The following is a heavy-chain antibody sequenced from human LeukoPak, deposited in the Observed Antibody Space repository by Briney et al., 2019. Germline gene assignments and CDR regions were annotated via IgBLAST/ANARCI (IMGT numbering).Heavy chain of an antibody. D-gene: IGHD3-9*01. Sequence: ASVKVSCKASGYTFTSYGISWVRQAPGQGLEWMGWISAYNGNTNYAQKLQGRVTMTTDTSTSTAYMELRSLRSDDTAVYYCAREVTGNYDILTGYRNAFDYWGQGTLVTVSS. CDR1: GYTFTSYG. CDR2: ISAYNGNT. V-gene: IGHV1-18*01. J-gene: IGHJ4*02. CDR3: AREVTGNYDILTGYRNAFDY.